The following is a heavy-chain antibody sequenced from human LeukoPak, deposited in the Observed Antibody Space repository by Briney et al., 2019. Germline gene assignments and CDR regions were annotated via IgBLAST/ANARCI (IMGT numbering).Heavy chain of an antibody. V-gene: IGHV4-39*07. CDR1: GGSISSSSHY. CDR3: ATTTIRLGY. J-gene: IGHJ4*02. Sequence: TSETLSLTCTVAGGSISSSSHYWGWIRQPPGKGLEWIGSMYYRGSTYHNPSLKSRVTISVDTSKNQFSLKLSSVTAADTAVYYCATTTIRLGYWGQGTLVTVSS. D-gene: IGHD1-26*01. CDR2: MYYRGST.